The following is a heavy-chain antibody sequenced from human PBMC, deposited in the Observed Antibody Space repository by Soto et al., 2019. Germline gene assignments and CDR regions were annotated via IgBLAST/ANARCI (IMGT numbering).Heavy chain of an antibody. D-gene: IGHD3-22*01. V-gene: IGHV4-59*08. J-gene: IGHJ2*01. Sequence: SENLSLTCTVSGDSMSSYYWSWIRQPPGKGLEWIGYIYYSGSTTYNPSLRSRVTMSVDTSKNQFSLKLSSVTAADTAVYYCARASMIGVPGFFDVWGRGTLVTLSS. CDR1: GDSMSSYY. CDR2: IYYSGST. CDR3: ARASMIGVPGFFDV.